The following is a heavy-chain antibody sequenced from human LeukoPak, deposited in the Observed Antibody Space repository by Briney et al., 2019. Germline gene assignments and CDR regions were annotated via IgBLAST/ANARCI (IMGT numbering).Heavy chain of an antibody. D-gene: IGHD3-22*01. Sequence: ASVKVSCKASGYTFTSYGISWVRQAPGQGLEWMGWISVYNGNTIYAQKLQGRVTMTTDTSTSTAYMELRSLRSDDTAVYYCASTESYYDSSGLYYFDYWGQGTLVTVSS. CDR3: ASTESYYDSSGLYYFDY. CDR2: ISVYNGNT. CDR1: GYTFTSYG. V-gene: IGHV1-18*01. J-gene: IGHJ4*02.